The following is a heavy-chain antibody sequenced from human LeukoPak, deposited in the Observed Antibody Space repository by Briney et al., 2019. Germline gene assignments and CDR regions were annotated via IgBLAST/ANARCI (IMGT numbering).Heavy chain of an antibody. V-gene: IGHV4-39*07. Sequence: PSETLSLTCTVSGGSISSSSYYWGWVRQPPGKGLEWIGSIYYSGSTYYNPSLKRRVTISVGTSKNQFSLKLNSVTAADTAVYYCARIPTGSRAFDIWGQGTMVTVSS. J-gene: IGHJ3*02. CDR2: IYYSGST. CDR3: ARIPTGSRAFDI. CDR1: GGSISSSSYY. D-gene: IGHD1-1*01.